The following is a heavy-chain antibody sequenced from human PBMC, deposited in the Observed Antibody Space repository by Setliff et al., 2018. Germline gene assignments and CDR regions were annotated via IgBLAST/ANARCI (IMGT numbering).Heavy chain of an antibody. J-gene: IGHJ6*03. Sequence: PSETLSLTCAVYGGSFSTYYWNWIRQPPGKGLEWIGEINHSGSTNYNPSLKSRVTISLDQSMSQFSLKVTSVSAADTAIYYCARAVRGYYDFYYMDAWDKGATVTVSS. CDR2: INHSGST. D-gene: IGHD4-17*01. V-gene: IGHV4-34*01. CDR3: ARAVRGYYDFYYMDA. CDR1: GGSFSTYY.